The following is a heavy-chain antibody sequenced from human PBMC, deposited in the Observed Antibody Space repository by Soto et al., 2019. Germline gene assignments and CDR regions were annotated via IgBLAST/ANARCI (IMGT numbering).Heavy chain of an antibody. CDR1: GFTFSSYA. J-gene: IGHJ6*02. CDR2: ISGSGGST. V-gene: IGHV3-23*01. Sequence: GGSLRLSCAASGFTFSSYAMSWVRQAPGKGLEWVSAISGSGGSTYYADPVKGRFTTSRDNSKDTLYLQMNSLRAEDTAVYYCAKATVTTIQDYYGMDVWGQGTTVTVSS. CDR3: AKATVTTIQDYYGMDV. D-gene: IGHD4-4*01.